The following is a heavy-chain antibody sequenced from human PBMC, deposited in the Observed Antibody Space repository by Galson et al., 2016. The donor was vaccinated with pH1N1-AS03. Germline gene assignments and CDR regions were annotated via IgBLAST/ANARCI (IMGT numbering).Heavy chain of an antibody. D-gene: IGHD3-10*01. Sequence: SLRLSCAASGFTFSSYVMSWVRQAPGEGLQWVSTIGVSGAGTYYANSVRGRLTVSRDNSKNTLDLQMSSLRAEDTAVYYCTKDHSSYFDYWGQGTLVTVSS. CDR1: GFTFSSYV. V-gene: IGHV3-23*01. J-gene: IGHJ4*02. CDR2: IGVSGAGT. CDR3: TKDHSSYFDY.